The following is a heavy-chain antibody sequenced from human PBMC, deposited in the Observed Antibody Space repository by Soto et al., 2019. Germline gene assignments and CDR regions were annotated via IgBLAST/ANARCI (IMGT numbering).Heavy chain of an antibody. CDR2: ISNSGTTT. D-gene: IGHD3-3*01. CDR3: VKDYFGILQLETPAY. CDR1: GFSVSSYG. Sequence: PGGSLRLSCAASGFSVSSYGMNWVRQAPGKGLECVSGISNSGTTTYYADSVKGRFTISRDNSKNTLYLQMNSLRAEDTAVYYCVKDYFGILQLETPAYWSRGTLVTVSS. V-gene: IGHV3-23*01. J-gene: IGHJ4*02.